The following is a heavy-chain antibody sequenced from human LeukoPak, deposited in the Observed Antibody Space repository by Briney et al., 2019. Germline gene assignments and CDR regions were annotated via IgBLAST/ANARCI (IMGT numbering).Heavy chain of an antibody. CDR3: ARTHSSSGYYYGMDV. CDR1: GYTFTSYA. D-gene: IGHD6-19*01. J-gene: IGHJ6*02. CDR2: INAGNGNT. V-gene: IGHV1-3*01. Sequence: ASVKVSCKASGYTFTSYAMHWVRQAPGQRLEWVGWINAGNGNTKYSQKFQGRVTITRDTSASTAYMELSSLRSEDTAVYYCARTHSSSGYYYGMDVWGQGTTVTVSS.